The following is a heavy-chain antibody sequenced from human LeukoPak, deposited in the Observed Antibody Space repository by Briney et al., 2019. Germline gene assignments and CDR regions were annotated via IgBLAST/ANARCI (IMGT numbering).Heavy chain of an antibody. Sequence: SQTLSLTCTVSGGSISSDNYCWSWIRQPAGKGLEWMGRIYTSGGTKYNPSLKSRVTMSVHTSNNQFTLKLSSVTAADTAVYYCARVQRRYDSSGYYYDHYYYYYMDVWGKGATVTVSS. CDR1: GGSISSDNYC. D-gene: IGHD3-22*01. V-gene: IGHV4-61*02. CDR3: ARVQRRYDSSGYYYDHYYYYYMDV. J-gene: IGHJ6*03. CDR2: IYTSGGT.